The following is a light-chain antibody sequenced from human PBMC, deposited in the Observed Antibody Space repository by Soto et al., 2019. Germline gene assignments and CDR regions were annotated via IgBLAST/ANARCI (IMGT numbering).Light chain of an antibody. Sequence: QSALTQPASVSGSPGQSISISCNGTSSDVGGFEYVSWYQQHAGKAPKLMIYDVSSRPSGVSNRFSGSKSGNTASLTISGLQAEDEADYYCISYTSINLYVLGTGTKLTVL. J-gene: IGLJ1*01. CDR1: SSDVGGFEY. CDR2: DVS. V-gene: IGLV2-14*01. CDR3: ISYTSINLYV.